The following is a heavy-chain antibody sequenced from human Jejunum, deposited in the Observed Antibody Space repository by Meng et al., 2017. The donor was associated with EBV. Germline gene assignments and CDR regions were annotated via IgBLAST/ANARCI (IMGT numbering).Heavy chain of an antibody. CDR2: IYHDGSS. CDR3: ARVRCSGGSCFYFDY. J-gene: IGHJ4*02. D-gene: IGHD2-15*01. V-gene: IGHV4-4*02. CDR1: GGSITSSDW. Sequence: QVQLQESGPGLVNPSGTLSLTCAVSGGSITSSDWWTWVRQPPGEGLEWIGEIYHDGSSNYSPSLKSRVTILLDKSENHFSLKLNSVTAADTAVYYCARVRCSGGSCFYFDYWGQGALLTVSS.